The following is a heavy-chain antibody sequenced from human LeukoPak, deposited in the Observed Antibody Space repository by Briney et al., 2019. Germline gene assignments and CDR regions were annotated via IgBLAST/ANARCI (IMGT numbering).Heavy chain of an antibody. J-gene: IGHJ5*02. CDR3: ARDYSLPGDGLDP. D-gene: IGHD2-21*01. Sequence: PGGSLRLSCAASGFTLSDYEMSWVRQAPGKGLEWVAYISNTGSNIWYADSVEGRFTLSRDNAKNSLYLHMNFLRAEDTAVYYCARDYSLPGDGLDPWGQGTLVTVSS. CDR2: ISNTGSNI. CDR1: GFTLSDYE. V-gene: IGHV3-48*03.